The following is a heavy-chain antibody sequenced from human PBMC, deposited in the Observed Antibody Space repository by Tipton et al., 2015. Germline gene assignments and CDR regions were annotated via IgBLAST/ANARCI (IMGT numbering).Heavy chain of an antibody. J-gene: IGHJ4*02. CDR1: GYSFTTYW. Sequence: QLVQSGPEVKKPGESLKISCKGSGYSFTTYWIGWVRQMPGKGLEWMGIIYPGDSDTRYSPSFQGQVTISADKSIPTAYLQWSSLKASDTAMYYCARSRYCSGGTCYPDYWGQGTLVTVSS. D-gene: IGHD2-15*01. CDR2: IYPGDSDT. CDR3: ARSRYCSGGTCYPDY. V-gene: IGHV5-51*03.